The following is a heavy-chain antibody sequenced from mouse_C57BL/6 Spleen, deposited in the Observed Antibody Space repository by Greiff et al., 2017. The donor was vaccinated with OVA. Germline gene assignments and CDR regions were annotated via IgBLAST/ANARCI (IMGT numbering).Heavy chain of an antibody. CDR3: ARYSNWMNDY. V-gene: IGHV7-3*01. CDR1: GFTFTDYY. Sequence: EVQLVESGGGLVQPGGSLSLSCAASGFTFTDYYMSWVRQPPGKALEWLGFIRNKANGYTTEYSASVKGRFTISRDNSQSILYLQMNALRAEDSATYYCARYSNWMNDYWGQGTSVTVSS. CDR2: IRNKANGYTT. J-gene: IGHJ4*01. D-gene: IGHD4-1*01.